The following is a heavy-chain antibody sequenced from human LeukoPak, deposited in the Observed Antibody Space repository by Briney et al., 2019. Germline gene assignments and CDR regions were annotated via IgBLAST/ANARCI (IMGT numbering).Heavy chain of an antibody. CDR2: IDPSDSYT. V-gene: IGHV5-10-1*01. D-gene: IGHD6-19*01. CDR3: ARGRGWTDY. CDR1: GYSFTNNW. Sequence: GDCLRISCKGSGYSFTNNWITWVRQMPGKGLEWMGRIDPSDSYTDYSPSFQGHVTISVDKSINAAYLQWSSLQASDTAMYFCARGRGWTDYWGQGTLVTVSS. J-gene: IGHJ4*02.